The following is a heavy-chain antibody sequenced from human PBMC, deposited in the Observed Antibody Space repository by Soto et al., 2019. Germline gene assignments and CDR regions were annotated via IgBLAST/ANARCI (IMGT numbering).Heavy chain of an antibody. D-gene: IGHD6-13*01. CDR2: ISSSSTTI. J-gene: IGHJ4*02. CDR3: ARVSNIAAADIDF. Sequence: GGSPRLSCAASGFTFSSYSMNWVRQAPGKGLEWVSYISSSSTTIYYADSVKGRFTISRDNAKNSLYLQMNSLSDEDTAVYYCARVSNIAAADIDFWGQGTLVTVSS. CDR1: GFTFSSYS. V-gene: IGHV3-48*02.